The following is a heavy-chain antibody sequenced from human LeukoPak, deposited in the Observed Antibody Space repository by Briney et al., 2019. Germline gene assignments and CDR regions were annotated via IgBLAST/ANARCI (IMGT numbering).Heavy chain of an antibody. V-gene: IGHV4-34*01. J-gene: IGHJ5*02. D-gene: IGHD2-2*02. CDR3: ARFLRYCSSTSCYTSWFDP. CDR2: INHSGST. Sequence: SETLSLTCAVYGGSFSGYYWSWTRQPPGKGLEWIGEINHSGSTNYNPSLKSRVTISVDTSKNQFSLKLSSVTAADTAVYYCARFLRYCSSTSCYTSWFDPWGQGTLVTVSS. CDR1: GGSFSGYY.